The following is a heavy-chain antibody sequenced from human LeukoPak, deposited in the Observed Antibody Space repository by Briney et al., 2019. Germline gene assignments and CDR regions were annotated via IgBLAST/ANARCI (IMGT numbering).Heavy chain of an antibody. V-gene: IGHV4-59*08. D-gene: IGHD6-6*01. CDR1: GGSISSYY. J-gene: IGHJ3*02. Sequence: SETLSLTCTVSGGSISSYYWSWIRQPPGKGLKWIGYIYYSGSTNYNPSLKSRVTISVDTSKNQFSLKLSSVTAAGTAVYYCARSPNGYSSSSGAFDIWGQGTMVTVSS. CDR3: ARSPNGYSSSSGAFDI. CDR2: IYYSGST.